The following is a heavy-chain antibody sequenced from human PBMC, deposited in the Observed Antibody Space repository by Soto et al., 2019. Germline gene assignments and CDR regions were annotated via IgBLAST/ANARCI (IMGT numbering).Heavy chain of an antibody. V-gene: IGHV4-34*01. CDR3: ARVLTYDYGDSPHNWFDP. J-gene: IGHJ5*02. CDR2: INHSGST. Sequence: SETLSLTCAVYGGSFGGYYGSWIRQPPGKGLEWIGEINHSGSTNYNPSLKSRVTISVDTSKNQFSLKLSSVTAADTAVYYCARVLTYDYGDSPHNWFDPWGQGTLVTVSS. D-gene: IGHD4-17*01. CDR1: GGSFGGYY.